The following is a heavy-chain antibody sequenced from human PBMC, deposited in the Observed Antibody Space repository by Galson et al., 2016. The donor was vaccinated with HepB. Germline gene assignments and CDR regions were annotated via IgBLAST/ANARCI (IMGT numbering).Heavy chain of an antibody. CDR1: GFTFTNYA. CDR3: ARTAYSYGIYYFDF. D-gene: IGHD5-18*01. CDR2: MWSDENSL. Sequence: SLRLSCAASGFTFTNYAMHWVRQAPGKGLEWVAFMWSDENSLSYADAVKGRFTISRDNSKTTLYLQMNSLIVEDTAFYYCARTAYSYGIYYFDFWGQGTLVSVSS. J-gene: IGHJ4*02. V-gene: IGHV3-33*01.